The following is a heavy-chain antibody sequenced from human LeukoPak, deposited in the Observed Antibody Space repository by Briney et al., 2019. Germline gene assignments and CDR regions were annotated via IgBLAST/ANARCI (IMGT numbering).Heavy chain of an antibody. V-gene: IGHV1-18*01. D-gene: IGHD5-24*01. CDR3: ARGNSRDGYNLFY. CDR1: GYTFTSYG. CDR2: ISAYNGNT. Sequence: ASVKVSCKASGYTFTSYGISWVRQAPGQGLEWMGWISAYNGNTNYAQKLQGRVTITADKSTSTAYMELSSLRSEDTAVYYCARGNSRDGYNLFYWGQGTLVTVSS. J-gene: IGHJ4*02.